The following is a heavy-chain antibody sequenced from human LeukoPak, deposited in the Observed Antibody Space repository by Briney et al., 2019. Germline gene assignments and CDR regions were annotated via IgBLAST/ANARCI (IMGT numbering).Heavy chain of an antibody. CDR1: GFTFSDYA. D-gene: IGHD1-7*01. J-gene: IGHJ4*02. CDR3: ARDYWWNYDY. Sequence: GGSLRLSCAASGFTFSDYAMHWVRQAPGKGLEWVAVISKDGSDKYYPGSVRGRFTISRDNSKNTIYLQMDSLRAEDTAIYYCARDYWWNYDYWGQGTLVSVSS. CDR2: ISKDGSDK. V-gene: IGHV3-30-3*01.